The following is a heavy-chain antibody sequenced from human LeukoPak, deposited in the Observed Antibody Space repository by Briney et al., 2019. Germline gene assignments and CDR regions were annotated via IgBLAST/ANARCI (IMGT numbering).Heavy chain of an antibody. CDR3: ATGRDTAMVRLDY. CDR1: GFTFSSYG. V-gene: IGHV3-30*02. Sequence: GGSPRLSCAASGFTFSSYGMHWVRQAPGKGLEWVAFIRYDGTNKYYADSVKGRFTISRDNSKNTMYLQMNSLRAEDTAVYFCATGRDTAMVRLDYWGQGTLVTVSP. D-gene: IGHD5-18*01. J-gene: IGHJ4*02. CDR2: IRYDGTNK.